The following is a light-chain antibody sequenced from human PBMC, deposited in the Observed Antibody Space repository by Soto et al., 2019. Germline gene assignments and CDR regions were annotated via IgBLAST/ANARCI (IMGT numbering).Light chain of an antibody. J-gene: IGKJ5*01. V-gene: IGKV1-39*01. CDR2: AAS. Sequence: DIQMTQSPSYLSASVGDSVTITCRASQSISSYLNWYQQKPGKXPXXLIYAASSLQSGVPSRFSGSGSGTDFTLTISSLQPEFFATDYCQQANSFITFGQGTRLEIK. CDR1: QSISSY. CDR3: QQANSFIT.